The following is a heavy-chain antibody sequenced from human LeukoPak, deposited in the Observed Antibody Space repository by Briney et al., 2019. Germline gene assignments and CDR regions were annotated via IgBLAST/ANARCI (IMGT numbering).Heavy chain of an antibody. J-gene: IGHJ4*02. D-gene: IGHD3-3*01. Sequence: GASVKVSCKASGYTFTSYDINWVRQATGQGLEWMGWMNPNSGNTGYAQKFQGRVTMTRNTSISTAYMELSSPRSEDTAVYYCARGLETYYDFWSGYYPPDYWGQGTLVTVSS. CDR1: GYTFTSYD. CDR3: ARGLETYYDFWSGYYPPDY. CDR2: MNPNSGNT. V-gene: IGHV1-8*01.